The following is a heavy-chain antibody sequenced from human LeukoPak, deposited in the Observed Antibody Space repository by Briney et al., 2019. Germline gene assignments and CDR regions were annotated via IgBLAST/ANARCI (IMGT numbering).Heavy chain of an antibody. J-gene: IGHJ4*02. CDR1: GFTFSNYA. Sequence: GRSLRLSXAASGFTFSNYAMHWVRQAQGKGLEWVAVIQYDGTNKYYADSVKGRFTISRDNSKSTVYLQVNNLRGEDTAVYYCVKEGYSYGDDFWGQGTLVIVSS. V-gene: IGHV3-33*05. CDR3: VKEGYSYGDDF. CDR2: IQYDGTNK. D-gene: IGHD5-18*01.